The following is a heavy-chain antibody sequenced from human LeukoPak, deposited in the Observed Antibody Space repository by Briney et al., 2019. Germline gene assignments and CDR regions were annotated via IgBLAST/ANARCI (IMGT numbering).Heavy chain of an antibody. V-gene: IGHV4-4*02. CDR1: GGSISSSNW. D-gene: IGHD3-22*01. J-gene: IGHJ6*02. Sequence: PSGTLSLTCAVSGGSISSSNWWSWVRQPPGKGLEWIGDIYHSGSTNYNPSLKSRVTISVDKSKNQFSLKLSSVTAADTAVYYCARGPYYYDSSGYYIPYYGMDVWGQGTTVTVSS. CDR2: IYHSGST. CDR3: ARGPYYYDSSGYYIPYYGMDV.